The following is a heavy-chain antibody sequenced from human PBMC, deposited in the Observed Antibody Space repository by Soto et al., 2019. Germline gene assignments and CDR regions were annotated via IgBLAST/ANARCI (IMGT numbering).Heavy chain of an antibody. CDR3: ARAAVEFPYSGAGFWFDP. J-gene: IGHJ5*02. CDR2: ISSSGSTI. CDR1: GFTFSDYY. D-gene: IGHD1-26*01. V-gene: IGHV3-11*01. Sequence: QVQLVESGGGLVKPGGSVRLSCAASGFTFSDYYMSWIRQAPGKGLEWVSYISSSGSTIYYADSVKGRFTISRDNAKNPLYLQMNSLRAEDTAVYYCARAAVEFPYSGAGFWFDPWGQGTLVTVSS.